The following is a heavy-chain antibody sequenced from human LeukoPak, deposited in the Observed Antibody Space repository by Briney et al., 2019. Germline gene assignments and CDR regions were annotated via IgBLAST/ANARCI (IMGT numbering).Heavy chain of an antibody. CDR3: ARDHDGGNSYNWFDP. Sequence: GGSLRLSCAASGFTFSGYSMSWVRQAPGKGLEWVAGLGRTGEYKYYADSVKGRFTISRDNSKNTLYLQMNSLRAEDTAVYYCARDHDGGNSYNWFDPWGQGTLVTVSS. CDR1: GFTFSGYS. D-gene: IGHD4-23*01. CDR2: LGRTGEYK. V-gene: IGHV3-23*01. J-gene: IGHJ5*02.